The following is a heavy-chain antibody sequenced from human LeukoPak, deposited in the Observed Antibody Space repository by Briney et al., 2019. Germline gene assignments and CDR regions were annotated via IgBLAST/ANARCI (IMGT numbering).Heavy chain of an antibody. CDR2: IRNKANSYST. CDR1: GFTFSDHY. Sequence: GGSLTLSCAASGFTFSDHYMDWVGQAPGKGLEGVGRIRNKANSYSTEYAALVKGRFTISRDDSKNSVYLQMNSLKTEDTAVYCCARGRSWAPLDVWGQGTTVTVSS. J-gene: IGHJ6*02. CDR3: ARGRSWAPLDV. D-gene: IGHD3-16*01. V-gene: IGHV3-72*01.